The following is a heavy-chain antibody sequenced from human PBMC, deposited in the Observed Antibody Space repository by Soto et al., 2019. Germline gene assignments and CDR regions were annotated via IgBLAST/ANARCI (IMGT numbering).Heavy chain of an antibody. CDR1: GYTFTSYG. V-gene: IGHV1-18*01. CDR3: ARGDDILTGYYRGLDY. CDR2: ISAYNGNT. J-gene: IGHJ4*02. Sequence: ASVKVSCKASGYTFTSYGISWVRQAPGQGLEWMGWISAYNGNTNYAQKLQGRVTMTTDTPTSTAYMELRSLRSDDTAVYHCARGDDILTGYYRGLDYWGQGTLVTVSS. D-gene: IGHD3-9*01.